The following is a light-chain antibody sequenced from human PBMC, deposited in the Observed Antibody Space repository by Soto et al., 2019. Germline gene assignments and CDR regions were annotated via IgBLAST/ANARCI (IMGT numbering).Light chain of an antibody. J-gene: IGLJ2*01. CDR2: STN. Sequence: QAVVTQEPSFSVSPGGTVTLTCALSSGSVSTAYYPSWYQQTPGQAPRTLIYSTNTRSSGVPDRFSGSILGNKAALTITGAQAVDESDYYCVLYLGDDMVFGGGTKLTVL. V-gene: IGLV8-61*01. CDR1: SGSVSTAYY. CDR3: VLYLGDDMV.